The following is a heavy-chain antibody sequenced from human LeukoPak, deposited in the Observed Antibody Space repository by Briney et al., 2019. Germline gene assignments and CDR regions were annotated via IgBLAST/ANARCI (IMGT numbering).Heavy chain of an antibody. CDR2: ISAYNGNT. V-gene: IGHV1-18*01. CDR3: ARQYSGYDAEDY. J-gene: IGHJ4*02. D-gene: IGHD5-12*01. CDR1: GYTFTSCG. Sequence: ASVKVSCKASGYTFTSCGISWVRQAPGQGLEWMGWISAYNGNTNYAQKLQGRVTMTTDTSTSTAYMELRSLRSDDTAVYYCARQYSGYDAEDYWGQGTLVTVSS.